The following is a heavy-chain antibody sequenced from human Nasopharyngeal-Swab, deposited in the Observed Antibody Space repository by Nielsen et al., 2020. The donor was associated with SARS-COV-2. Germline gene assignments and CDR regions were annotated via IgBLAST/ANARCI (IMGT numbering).Heavy chain of an antibody. V-gene: IGHV3-74*01. D-gene: IGHD4-11*01. CDR3: AKSASLLQYLTFDY. Sequence: GGSLRLSCVTSGVIFSKYWMHWVRQAPGKGLVWVSRVNQDGSRTDYADSVRGRFTISRDNAKNTLYLQMNSLRAEDTAVYYCAKSASLLQYLTFDYWGQGTLVTVSS. CDR1: GVIFSKYW. J-gene: IGHJ4*02. CDR2: VNQDGSRT.